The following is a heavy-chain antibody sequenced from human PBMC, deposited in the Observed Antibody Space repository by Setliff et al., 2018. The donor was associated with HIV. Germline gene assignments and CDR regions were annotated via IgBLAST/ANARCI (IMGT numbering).Heavy chain of an antibody. V-gene: IGHV4-39*01. CDR2: IDYNEIT. Sequence: SETLSLTCTVSGDSVSRSNYYWAWIRQPPGKGLEWIGSIDYNEITYYNPSLKSRVTLSVDTPKNQFSLYLSSVTASDTAVYYCASLFRLSGFWISFLPDYWGQGIRVTVSS. CDR3: ASLFRLSGFWISFLPDY. D-gene: IGHD3-3*01. J-gene: IGHJ4*02. CDR1: GDSVSRSNYY.